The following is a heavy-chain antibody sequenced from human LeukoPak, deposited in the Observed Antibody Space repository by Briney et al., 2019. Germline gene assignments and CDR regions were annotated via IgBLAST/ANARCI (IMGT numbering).Heavy chain of an antibody. CDR1: GGSISSSSYY. V-gene: IGHV4-39*07. Sequence: SETLSLTCTVSGGSISSSSYYWGWIRQPPGKGLEWIGSIYYSGSTYYNPSLKSRVTISVDTSKNQFSLKLSSVTAADTAVYYCARDRYYYDSSGYSSIDYWGQGTLVTVSS. J-gene: IGHJ4*02. D-gene: IGHD3-22*01. CDR2: IYYSGST. CDR3: ARDRYYYDSSGYSSIDY.